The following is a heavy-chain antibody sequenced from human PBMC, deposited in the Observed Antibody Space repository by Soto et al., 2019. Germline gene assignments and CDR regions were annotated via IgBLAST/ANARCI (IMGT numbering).Heavy chain of an antibody. V-gene: IGHV1-69*01. Sequence: QVQLVQSGAEVKKPGSSVKVSCKASGGTFSNYAISWVRQAPGQGLEWMGGIIPIFGTANYAQKFQGRVTITADESTSTAYMELSSLRSEDTAVYYCARGRCGGSCPHFDYWGQGTLVTVSS. CDR3: ARGRCGGSCPHFDY. CDR2: IIPIFGTA. CDR1: GGTFSNYA. J-gene: IGHJ4*02. D-gene: IGHD2-15*01.